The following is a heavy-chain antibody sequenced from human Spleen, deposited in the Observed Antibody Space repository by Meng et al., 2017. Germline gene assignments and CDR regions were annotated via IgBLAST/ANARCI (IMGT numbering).Heavy chain of an antibody. CDR3: ARDRNDYGSHYFDY. Sequence: QVQLQESGPGLVKPSQTLSLTCSVSGDSISSGDYYWSWIRQHPGKGLEWIGHIYHSGSTYYNPSLKSRVTISVDTSKNQFSLKLSSVTAADTAVYYCARDRNDYGSHYFDYWGQGTLVTVSS. J-gene: IGHJ4*02. CDR1: GDSISSGDYY. D-gene: IGHD4-17*01. CDR2: IYHSGST. V-gene: IGHV4-31*03.